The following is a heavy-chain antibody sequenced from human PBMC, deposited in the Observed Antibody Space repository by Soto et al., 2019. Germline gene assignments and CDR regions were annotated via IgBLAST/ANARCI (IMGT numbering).Heavy chain of an antibody. J-gene: IGHJ5*02. CDR2: VYYTGST. CDR3: ARDVGATNENWFDP. V-gene: IGHV4-59*12. Sequence: PSETLSLTCTVSGGSITNYYWTWIRQTPGKGLEWIGYVYYTGSTNYNPSLKSRVHISIDTSKNEFYLNLTSVTAAETAIYYCARDVGATNENWFDPWGQGTLVTVSS. CDR1: GGSITNYY. D-gene: IGHD1-26*01.